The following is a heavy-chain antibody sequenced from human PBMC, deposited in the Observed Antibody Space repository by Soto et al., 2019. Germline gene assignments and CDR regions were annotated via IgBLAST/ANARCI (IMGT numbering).Heavy chain of an antibody. CDR1: GCSISSYY. CDR3: ARSGWYDAFDI. V-gene: IGHV4-59*01. Sequence: SETLSLTCTVSGCSISSYYWSWIRQPPGKGLEWIGYIYYSGSTNYNPSLKSRVTISVDTSKNQFSLKLSSVTAADTAVYYCARSGWYDAFDIWGQGTMVTVSS. CDR2: IYYSGST. D-gene: IGHD6-19*01. J-gene: IGHJ3*02.